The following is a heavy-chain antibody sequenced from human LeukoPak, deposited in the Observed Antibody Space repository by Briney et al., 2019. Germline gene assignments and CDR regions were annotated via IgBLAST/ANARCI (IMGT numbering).Heavy chain of an antibody. CDR3: ATARRLSQ. CDR2: VDPEDSET. V-gene: IGHV1-69-2*01. CDR1: GYTFIEYY. J-gene: IGHJ6*02. Sequence: GATVKISCKASGYTFIEYYIHWVKQAPGRGLEWMGRVDPEDSETIYAEKFQDRVTITADTSTVTDYMELSSLKCDDTAVYYCATARRLSQWGQGTNVSDSS.